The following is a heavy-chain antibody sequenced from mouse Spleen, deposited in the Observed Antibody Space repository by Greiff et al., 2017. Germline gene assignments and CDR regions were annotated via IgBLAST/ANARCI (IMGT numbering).Heavy chain of an antibody. CDR1: GFSLTSYG. D-gene: IGHD1-1*01. J-gene: IGHJ4*01. CDR2: IWSGGST. Sequence: VQLVESGPGLVQPSQSLSITCTVSGFSLTSYGVHWVRQSPGKGLEWLGVIWSGGSTDYNAAFISRLSISKDNSKSQVFFKMNSLQADDTAIYYCARNYYYGSSYGYAMDYWGQGTSVTVSS. V-gene: IGHV2-2*01. CDR3: ARNYYYGSSYGYAMDY.